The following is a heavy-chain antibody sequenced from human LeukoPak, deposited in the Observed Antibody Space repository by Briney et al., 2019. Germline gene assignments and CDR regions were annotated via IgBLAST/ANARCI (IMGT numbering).Heavy chain of an antibody. V-gene: IGHV4-38-2*02. CDR2: VFHRGTT. J-gene: IGHJ5*02. CDR1: GYSINSAFY. D-gene: IGHD3-10*01. CDR3: VRDGYYGSGSPGWFGP. Sequence: PSETLSLTCTVSGYSINSAFYWGWVRVPPGKGLEWIGSVFHRGTTCYNSSLKSRVNISIDTSKNQFSLKLNSLTAEDTAMYYCVRDGYYGSGSPGWFGPWGPGTLVIVSA.